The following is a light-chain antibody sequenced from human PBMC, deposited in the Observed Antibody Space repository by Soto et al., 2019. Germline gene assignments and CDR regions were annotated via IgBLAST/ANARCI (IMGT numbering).Light chain of an antibody. CDR1: QRVSTKY. J-gene: IGKJ2*01. V-gene: IGKV3-20*01. CDR3: QQFGASPPAFT. CDR2: GAS. Sequence: ESMLTQSPGTLSLSPGERATLSCRASQRVSTKYLTWYQQKPGQAPRLLIYGASIRATGIPDRFSGSVSGTDFTLTISRLEPEDFAVYYCQQFGASPPAFTFGQGTKLEI.